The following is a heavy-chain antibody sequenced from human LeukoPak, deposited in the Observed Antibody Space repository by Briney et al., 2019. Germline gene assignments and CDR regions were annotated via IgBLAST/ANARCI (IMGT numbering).Heavy chain of an antibody. D-gene: IGHD3-22*01. Sequence: ETLSLTCTVSGGSISSYYWSWVRQAPGKGLEWVSAISGSGGSTYYADSVKGRFTISRDNSKNTLYPQMNSLRAEDTAVYYCAKRTTYYYDSSGFTDYWGQGTLVTVSS. J-gene: IGHJ4*02. CDR1: GGSISSYY. CDR2: ISGSGGST. CDR3: AKRTTYYYDSSGFTDY. V-gene: IGHV3-23*01.